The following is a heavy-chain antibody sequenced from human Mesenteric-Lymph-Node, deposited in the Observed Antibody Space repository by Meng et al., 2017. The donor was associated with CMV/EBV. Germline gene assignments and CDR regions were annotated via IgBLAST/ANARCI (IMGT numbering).Heavy chain of an antibody. CDR3: ARPFPSWQSPRLDPFGA. CDR2: VHYTGST. V-gene: IGHV4-39*01. CDR1: GDSISSFYY. Sequence: QLWESRQGQVKPWETLSSTSTVSGDSISSFYYWGWIRQPPGRGLEWIGSVHYTGSTYYSPSLKSRVTVSVDTSKNQFSLRLTSVTAADTAVYYCARPFPSWQSPRLDPFGAWGQGTLVTVSS. J-gene: IGHJ5*02. D-gene: IGHD6-19*01.